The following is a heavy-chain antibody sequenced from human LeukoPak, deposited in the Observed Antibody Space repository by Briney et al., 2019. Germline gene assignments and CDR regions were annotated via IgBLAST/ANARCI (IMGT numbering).Heavy chain of an antibody. CDR2: ISSSGSYI. V-gene: IGHV3-21*01. J-gene: IGHJ3*02. D-gene: IGHD2-21*02. CDR1: GFTFSRYS. CDR3: ASRNQYCGGDCFWAFDI. Sequence: GGSLRLSCGASGFTFSRYSMNWVRQAPGKGLEWVSSISSSGSYIYYADSVKGRFTISRDNAKNSLYPQMNSLRAEDTAVYYCASRNQYCGGDCFWAFDIWGQGTMVTVSS.